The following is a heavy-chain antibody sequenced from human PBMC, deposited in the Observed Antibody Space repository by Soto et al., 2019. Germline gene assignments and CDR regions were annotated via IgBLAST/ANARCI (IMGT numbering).Heavy chain of an antibody. V-gene: IGHV2-70*01. Sequence: GSGPTLVNPTQTLTLTCTFSGFSLSTSGMCVSWIRQPPGKALEWLALIDWDDDKYYSTSLKTRLTISKDTSKNQVVLTMTNMDPVDTATYYCARIRRSSGWYYFDYWGQGTLVTVSS. J-gene: IGHJ4*02. CDR3: ARIRRSSGWYYFDY. D-gene: IGHD6-19*01. CDR2: IDWDDDK. CDR1: GFSLSTSGMC.